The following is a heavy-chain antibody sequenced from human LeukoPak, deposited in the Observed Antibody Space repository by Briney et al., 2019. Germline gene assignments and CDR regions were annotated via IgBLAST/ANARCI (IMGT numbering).Heavy chain of an antibody. D-gene: IGHD7-27*01. CDR1: GYSFTNYW. CDR2: TYPGHSDT. CDR3: ARLSGPRLTGDRDAFDI. J-gene: IGHJ3*02. Sequence: GESLKISCKGSGYSFTNYWIGWVRQMPGKGLEWMGITYPGHSDTRYSPSFQGQVTISADKSISTAYLQWSSLKASDTAMYYCARLSGPRLTGDRDAFDIWGQGTMVTVSS. V-gene: IGHV5-51*01.